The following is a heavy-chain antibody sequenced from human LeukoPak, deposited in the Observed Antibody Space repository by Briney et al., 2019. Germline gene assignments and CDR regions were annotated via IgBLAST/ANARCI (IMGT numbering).Heavy chain of an antibody. V-gene: IGHV1-2*02. J-gene: IGHJ5*02. D-gene: IGHD2-15*01. CDR3: ARGGCSGGSCYSSWFDP. Sequence: ASVKVSCKPSGYSFYDFYIHWVRQAPGQGLEWMGWIDPNSGGRNYAQKFQGRVTMTRDTSSTTAYMVLSSLTSDDMAVYYCARGGCSGGSCYSSWFDPWGQGTLVSVSS. CDR1: GYSFYDFY. CDR2: IDPNSGGR.